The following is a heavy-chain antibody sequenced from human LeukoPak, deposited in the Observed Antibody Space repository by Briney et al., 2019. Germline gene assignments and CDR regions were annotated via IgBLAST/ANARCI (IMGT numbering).Heavy chain of an antibody. V-gene: IGHV3-30*18. CDR2: ISYDGSNK. D-gene: IGHD5-18*01. J-gene: IGHJ4*02. CDR3: AQEGDPDSYGYLFDY. CDR1: GFTFSSYG. Sequence: GGSLRLSCAASGFTFSSYGMHWVRKAPGKGLEWVAVISYDGSNKYYADSVKGRFTISRDNSKNTLYLQMNSLRAEDTAVYYCAQEGDPDSYGYLFDYWGQGTLVTVSS.